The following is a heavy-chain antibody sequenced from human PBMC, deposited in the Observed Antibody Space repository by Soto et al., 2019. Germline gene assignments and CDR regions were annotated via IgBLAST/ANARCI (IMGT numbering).Heavy chain of an antibody. D-gene: IGHD3-10*01. CDR2: IYYSGST. Sequence: SETLSLTCTVSGGSISSGDYYWSWIRQPPGKGLEWIGYIYYSGSTYYNPSLKSRVTISVDTSKNQFSLKLSSVTAADTAVYYCARAEYGSGTNFDYWGQGTLVTVSS. CDR1: GGSISSGDYY. J-gene: IGHJ4*02. CDR3: ARAEYGSGTNFDY. V-gene: IGHV4-30-4*01.